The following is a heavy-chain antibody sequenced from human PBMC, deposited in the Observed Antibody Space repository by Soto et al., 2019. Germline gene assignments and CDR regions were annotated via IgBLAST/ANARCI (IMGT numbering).Heavy chain of an antibody. J-gene: IGHJ4*02. Sequence: EVQLVESGGGLVQPGGSLRLSCVASGFDFNSYSMYWVRQAPGKGLEGISYINSGSTSVFYADSVKGRFTISRDNAKNSLYLQMNSLRAEYTAVYYCTSSASPDAYWGQGTLVTVSS. CDR3: TSSASPDAY. V-gene: IGHV3-48*01. CDR2: INSGSTSV. D-gene: IGHD1-26*01. CDR1: GFDFNSYS.